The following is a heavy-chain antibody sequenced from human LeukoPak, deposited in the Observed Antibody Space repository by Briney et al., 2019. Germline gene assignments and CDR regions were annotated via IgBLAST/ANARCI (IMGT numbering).Heavy chain of an antibody. V-gene: IGHV3-30*02. CDR1: GFTFSNFG. Sequence: GGPLRLSCAASGFTFSNFGIHWVRQAPGKGLEWVSFIVFDGSKKFYADSVKGRFIISRDNSKNTVYLQMNTLRAEDTALYYCARDSYGPGYWGQGNMVTVSS. CDR2: IVFDGSKK. CDR3: ARDSYGPGY. J-gene: IGHJ4*02. D-gene: IGHD5-18*01.